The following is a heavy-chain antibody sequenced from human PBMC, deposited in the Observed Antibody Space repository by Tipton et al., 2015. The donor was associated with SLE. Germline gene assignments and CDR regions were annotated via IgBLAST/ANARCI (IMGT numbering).Heavy chain of an antibody. D-gene: IGHD3-10*01. Sequence: TLSLTCTVSGGSIISGIYYWSWLRQSPGKGLEWIGHMFHSGSTNYNPSLASRVTISIDMSKNQFSLRLNSVTAADTAVYYCARQDGSPFDYWGQGTLVTVSS. V-gene: IGHV4-61*01. CDR3: ARQDGSPFDY. J-gene: IGHJ4*02. CDR2: MFHSGST. CDR1: GGSIISGIYY.